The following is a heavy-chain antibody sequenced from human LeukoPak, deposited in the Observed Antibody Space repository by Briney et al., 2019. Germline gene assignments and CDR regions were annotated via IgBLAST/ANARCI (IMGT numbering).Heavy chain of an antibody. CDR1: GFTFSDEY. D-gene: IGHD6-19*01. Sequence: GGALRLSCAASGFTFSDEYMSWIPQATGEGLEWVLYISNSGSYTNYADSVKGRFTISRDNAKNSLYLQMNSLRAEDTAVYYCARSRGAGPGAYFDYWGQGTLITVSS. CDR2: ISNSGSYT. V-gene: IGHV3-11*03. J-gene: IGHJ4*02. CDR3: ARSRGAGPGAYFDY.